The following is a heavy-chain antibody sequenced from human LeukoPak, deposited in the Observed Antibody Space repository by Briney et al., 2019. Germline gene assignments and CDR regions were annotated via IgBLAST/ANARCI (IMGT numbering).Heavy chain of an antibody. CDR2: IIPIFGTA. CDR1: GGTFSSYA. J-gene: IGHJ6*03. D-gene: IGHD3-3*01. Sequence: GASVKVSCKASGGTFSSYAISWVRQAPGQGLEWMGGIIPIFGTANYAQKFQGRVTITTDESTSTAYMELSSLRSEDTAVYYCARSSDFWSGYSNYYYMDVWGKGTTVTVSS. V-gene: IGHV1-69*05. CDR3: ARSSDFWSGYSNYYYMDV.